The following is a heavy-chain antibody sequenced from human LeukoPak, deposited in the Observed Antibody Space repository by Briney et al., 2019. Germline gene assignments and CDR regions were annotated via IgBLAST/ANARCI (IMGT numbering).Heavy chain of an antibody. D-gene: IGHD3-9*01. Sequence: GESLKISCKGSGYSFTSYWIGWVRQMPGKGLEWMGIIYPGDSDTRYSPSFQGQVTISADKSITTAYLQWSNLKASDTAIYYCARLSHDDILTGYSLNYYYYGMDVWGQGTTVIVSS. CDR3: ARLSHDDILTGYSLNYYYYGMDV. J-gene: IGHJ6*02. CDR2: IYPGDSDT. V-gene: IGHV5-51*01. CDR1: GYSFTSYW.